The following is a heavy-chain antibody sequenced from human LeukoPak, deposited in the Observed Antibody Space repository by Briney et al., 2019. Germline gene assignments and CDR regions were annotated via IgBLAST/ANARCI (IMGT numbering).Heavy chain of an antibody. CDR1: GFTFSNYG. Sequence: GGSLRLSCAASGFTFSNYGMHWVRQAPGKGLEWVAVISYDGSNEYYADSVKGRFTISRDNSKNALYLQMNSLRAEDTAVYYCAKSGYRSSWHLHFDYWGQGTLVTVSS. V-gene: IGHV3-30*18. D-gene: IGHD6-13*01. CDR3: AKSGYRSSWHLHFDY. CDR2: ISYDGSNE. J-gene: IGHJ4*02.